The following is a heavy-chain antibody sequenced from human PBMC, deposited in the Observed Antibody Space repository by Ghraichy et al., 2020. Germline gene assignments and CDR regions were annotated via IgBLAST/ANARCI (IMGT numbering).Heavy chain of an antibody. CDR1: GFSLSTSGMC. J-gene: IGHJ4*02. CDR3: ARRDASVAASPFDY. V-gene: IGHV2-70*11. Sequence: SGPTLVKPTQTLTLTCTFSGFSLSTSGMCVSWIRQPPGKALEWLARIDWDDDKYYSTSLKTRLTISKDTSKNQVVLTMTNMDPVDTATYYCARRDASVAASPFDYWGQGTLVTVSS. CDR2: IDWDDDK. D-gene: IGHD2-15*01.